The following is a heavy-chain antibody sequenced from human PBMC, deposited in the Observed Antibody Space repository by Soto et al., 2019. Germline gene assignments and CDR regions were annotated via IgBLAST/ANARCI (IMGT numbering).Heavy chain of an antibody. J-gene: IGHJ4*02. D-gene: IGHD3-22*01. CDR1: GGSISSYY. CDR3: ASENYDSSGCFDY. CDR2: IYYSGST. V-gene: IGHV4-59*01. Sequence: SETLSLTCTVSGGSISSYYWSWIRQPPGKGLEWIGYIYYSGSTNYNPSLKSRVTISVDTSKNQFSLKLSSVTAADTAVYYCASENYDSSGCFDYLGQGTLVTLSS.